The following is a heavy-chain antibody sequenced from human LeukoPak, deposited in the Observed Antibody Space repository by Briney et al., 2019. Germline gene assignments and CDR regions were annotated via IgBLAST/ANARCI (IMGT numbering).Heavy chain of an antibody. CDR3: GRNLGSGSDH. Sequence: SETLSLTCSVSGASVSSDYWNWIRQSPGRGLEWIGYTHYRGDINYDPSLKSRLTMSVDASSNQVSLKLSSVTAADAAVYYCGRNLGSGSDHWGQGTLVTVSS. V-gene: IGHV4-59*02. D-gene: IGHD3-10*01. J-gene: IGHJ4*02. CDR1: GASVSSDY. CDR2: THYRGDI.